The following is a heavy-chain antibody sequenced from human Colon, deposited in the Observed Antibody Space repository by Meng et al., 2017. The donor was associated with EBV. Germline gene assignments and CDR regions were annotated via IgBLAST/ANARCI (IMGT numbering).Heavy chain of an antibody. CDR2: IYYTGST. CDR1: GGSINSGDYY. J-gene: IGHJ4*02. CDR3: ARNYYFDY. Sequence: VSGQRLWNPSQTLSLTCTVSGGSINSGDYYWSWIRQPPGKGLEWIGYIYYTGSTYYNPSLKSRVTISMDTSKNQFSLRLSSVTAADTAVYYCARNYYFDYWGQGTLVTVSS. V-gene: IGHV4-30-4*01.